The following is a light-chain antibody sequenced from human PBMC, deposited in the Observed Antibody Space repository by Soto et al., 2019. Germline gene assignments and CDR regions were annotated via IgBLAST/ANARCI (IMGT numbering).Light chain of an antibody. J-gene: IGKJ3*01. Sequence: EIVLMQSPGTLSLSPGERATLSCRASQSVSSSYLAWYQQKPGQAPRLLIYGASSRATGIPDRFSGSGSGTDFTLTISRLEPEDFAVYYCQQYGSSQFTFGPGTKVDIK. CDR2: GAS. CDR1: QSVSSSY. CDR3: QQYGSSQFT. V-gene: IGKV3-20*01.